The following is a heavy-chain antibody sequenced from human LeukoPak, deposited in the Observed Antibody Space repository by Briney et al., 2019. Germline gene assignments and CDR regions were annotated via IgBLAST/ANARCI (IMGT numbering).Heavy chain of an antibody. CDR3: AREGNLRYFDWLRDAFDI. CDR2: ISYDGSNK. J-gene: IGHJ3*02. Sequence: GGSLRLSCAASGFTFSSYAMHWVRQAPGKGLEWVAVISYDGSNKYYADSVKGRFTISRDNSKNTLYLQMNSLRAEDTAVYYCAREGNLRYFDWLRDAFDIWGQGTMVTVSS. D-gene: IGHD3-9*01. CDR1: GFTFSSYA. V-gene: IGHV3-30*04.